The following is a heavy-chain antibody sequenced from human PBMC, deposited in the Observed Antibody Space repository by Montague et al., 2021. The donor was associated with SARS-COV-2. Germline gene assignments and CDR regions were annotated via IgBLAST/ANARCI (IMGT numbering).Heavy chain of an antibody. CDR1: GISVKNYY. CDR3: ARHHISTMYGYSWFDP. V-gene: IGHV4-59*02. CDR2: VHYSWKT. Sequence: SETLSLTCTVSGISVKNYYWSWIRQPPGKGLEWIGYVHYSWKTKSNPSLQNPISISLDASKNQFYLSLTSVTSADAVVYYCARHHISTMYGYSWFDPWGRGTLVTVSS. D-gene: IGHD1-14*01. J-gene: IGHJ5*02.